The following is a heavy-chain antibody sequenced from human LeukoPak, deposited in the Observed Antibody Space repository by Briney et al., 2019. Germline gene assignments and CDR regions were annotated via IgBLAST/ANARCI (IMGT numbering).Heavy chain of an antibody. CDR2: INPSGGST. Sequence: ASVKVSCKASGYTFTSHYMHWVRQAPGQGLEWMGIINPSGGSTSYAQKFQGRVTMTRDTSTSTVYMELSSLRSEGTAVYYCARGAVLRYFDWLDRGNWFDPWGQGTLVTVSS. D-gene: IGHD3-9*01. CDR3: ARGAVLRYFDWLDRGNWFDP. V-gene: IGHV1-46*01. CDR1: GYTFTSHY. J-gene: IGHJ5*02.